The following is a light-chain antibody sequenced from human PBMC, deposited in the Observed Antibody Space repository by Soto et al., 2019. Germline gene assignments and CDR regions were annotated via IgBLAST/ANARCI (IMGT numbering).Light chain of an antibody. Sequence: EIVLTQSPGTLSLSPGERATLSCRASQSVSSSYLAWYQQKPGQAPRLLIYGASSRATGIPDRFSGSGSETGFTLTISRLEPEDFAVSYCQQYGSSPYTFGQGTKLEIK. CDR2: GAS. CDR1: QSVSSSY. V-gene: IGKV3-20*01. CDR3: QQYGSSPYT. J-gene: IGKJ2*01.